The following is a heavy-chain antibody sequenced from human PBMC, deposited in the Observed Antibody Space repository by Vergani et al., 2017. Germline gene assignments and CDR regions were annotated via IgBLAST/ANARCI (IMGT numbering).Heavy chain of an antibody. D-gene: IGHD3-9*01. CDR2: IIPIFGTA. J-gene: IGHJ6*02. V-gene: IGHV1-69*13. CDR1: GGTFSSYA. CDR3: ASTYYDILTGLAYYYYGMDV. Sequence: QVQLVQSGAEVKKPGSSVKVSCKASGGTFSSYAISWVRQAPGQGPEWMGRIIPIFGTANYAQKFQGRVTITADESTSTAYMELSSLRSEDTAVYYCASTYYDILTGLAYYYYGMDVWGQGTTVTVSS.